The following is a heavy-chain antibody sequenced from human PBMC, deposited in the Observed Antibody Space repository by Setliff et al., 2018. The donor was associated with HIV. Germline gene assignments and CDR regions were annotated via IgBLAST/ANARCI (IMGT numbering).Heavy chain of an antibody. Sequence: SVKVSCKASGGTFTFYGLNWVRQAPGQGLEWMGRIIPKSDATDYAQKFRGRVTITADKSSNTVYLELTSLTSEDTAVYYCARLRRSNNYYFDYWGQGILVTVSS. J-gene: IGHJ4*02. CDR2: IIPKSDAT. V-gene: IGHV1-69*06. CDR3: ARLRRSNNYYFDY. D-gene: IGHD1-1*01. CDR1: GGTFTFYG.